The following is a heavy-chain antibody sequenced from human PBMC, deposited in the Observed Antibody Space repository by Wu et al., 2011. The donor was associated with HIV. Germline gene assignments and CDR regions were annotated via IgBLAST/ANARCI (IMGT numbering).Heavy chain of an antibody. CDR3: ARGGWGEPLDY. V-gene: IGHV1-69*05. J-gene: IGHJ4*02. CDR2: SSLXFGTA. Sequence: QVQLVQSGAEVEEAWVLGEGLPARLLEAPSAAMLSAGCDRPLDKGLSGWEGSSLXFGTANYAQKFQGRVTITTDESTSTAYMELSSLRSEDTAVYYCARGGWGEPLDYWGQGTLVTVSS. CDR1: EAPSAAML. D-gene: IGHD3-16*01.